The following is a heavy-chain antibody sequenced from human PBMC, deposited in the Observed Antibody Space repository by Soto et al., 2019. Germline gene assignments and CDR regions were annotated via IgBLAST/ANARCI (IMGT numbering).Heavy chain of an antibody. D-gene: IGHD3-10*01. CDR2: ISPHKGDT. CDR3: ARDLDGSGSYYTNY. CDR1: GYTFSSIG. Sequence: ASVKVPCKTSGYTFSSIGISWVRQAPGQGLEWMGWISPHKGDTYYAQRLQGRVTMTTDTSTSTAYMELRSLRSDDTAVYFCARDLDGSGSYYTNYWGQGTLVTVSS. J-gene: IGHJ4*02. V-gene: IGHV1-18*01.